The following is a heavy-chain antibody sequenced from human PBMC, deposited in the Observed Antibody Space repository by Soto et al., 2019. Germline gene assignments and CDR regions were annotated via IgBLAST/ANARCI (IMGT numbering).Heavy chain of an antibody. J-gene: IGHJ6*02. D-gene: IGHD2-15*01. Sequence: GGSLRLSCAASGFTFSDHYMDWVRQAPGKGLEWVGRTRNKANTYTTEYAASVKGRFTISRDDSKNSLYLQMNSLKTEDTAVYYCARGGYCGSASCHSDYYGMDVWGQGTTVTSP. CDR3: ARGGYCGSASCHSDYYGMDV. CDR2: TRNKANTYTT. V-gene: IGHV3-72*01. CDR1: GFTFSDHY.